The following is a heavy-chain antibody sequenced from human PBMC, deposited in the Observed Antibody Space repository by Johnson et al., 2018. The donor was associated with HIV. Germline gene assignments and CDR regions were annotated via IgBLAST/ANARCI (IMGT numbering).Heavy chain of an antibody. D-gene: IGHD5-18*01. J-gene: IGHJ3*02. CDR2: ISYDGSNK. V-gene: IGHV3-30*14. Sequence: QVQLVESGGGVVQPGGSQRLSCVASGFAFSNYAMHWVRQAPGKGLEWMAVISYDGSNKYYADSVKGRFTISRDNSKNTLYLQMNSLRAEDTAVYYCARQQLWPRNDAFDIWGQGTMVTVSS. CDR1: GFAFSNYA. CDR3: ARQQLWPRNDAFDI.